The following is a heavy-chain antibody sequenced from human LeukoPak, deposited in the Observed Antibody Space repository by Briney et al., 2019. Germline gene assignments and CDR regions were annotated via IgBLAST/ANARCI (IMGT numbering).Heavy chain of an antibody. V-gene: IGHV5-51*01. J-gene: IGHJ4*02. Sequence: GESLKISCKGSGYSFTNYWIGWVRRMPGKGLEWMGIIYPGDSDTRYSPSFQGQVTISADKSISTAYLQWSSLKASDTAMYYCARRRESADFDYWGQGTLVTVSS. D-gene: IGHD2/OR15-2a*01. CDR1: GYSFTNYW. CDR2: IYPGDSDT. CDR3: ARRRESADFDY.